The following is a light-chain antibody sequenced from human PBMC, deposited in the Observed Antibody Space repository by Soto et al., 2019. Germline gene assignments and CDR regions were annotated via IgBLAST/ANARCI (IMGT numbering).Light chain of an antibody. Sequence: DIQMTQSPSSLSASVGDRVIITCRASQSISSYLNWYQQKPGKIPKLLIYAASRLQSGVPSRFSGSGSGTEFTLTISSLQPDDFATYYCQQYNSYSFGQGTKVDIK. CDR3: QQYNSYS. CDR1: QSISSY. CDR2: AAS. V-gene: IGKV1-5*01. J-gene: IGKJ1*01.